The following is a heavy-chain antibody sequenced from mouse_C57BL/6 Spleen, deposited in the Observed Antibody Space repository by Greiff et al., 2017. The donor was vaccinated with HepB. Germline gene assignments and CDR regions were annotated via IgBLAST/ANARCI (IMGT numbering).Heavy chain of an antibody. CDR3: ARGLGDGYPDY. J-gene: IGHJ2*01. CDR1: GYSITSGYY. Sequence: EVKLEESGPGLVKPSQSLSLTCSVTGYSITSGYYWNWIRQFPGNKLEWMGYISYDGSNNYNPSLKNRISITRDTSKNQCFLKLNSVTTEDTATYYCARGLGDGYPDYWGQGTTLTVSS. CDR2: ISYDGSN. D-gene: IGHD2-3*01. V-gene: IGHV3-6*01.